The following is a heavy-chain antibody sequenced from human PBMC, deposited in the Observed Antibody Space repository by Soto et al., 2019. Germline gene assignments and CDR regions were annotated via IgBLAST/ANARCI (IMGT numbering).Heavy chain of an antibody. CDR2: ISSSSSYI. CDR1: GFTFSSYS. Sequence: GSLRLSCAASGFTFSSYSMNWVRQAPGKGLEWVSSISSSSSYIYYADSVKGRFTISRDNAKNSLYLQMNSLRAEDTAVYYCVSHAGYDRERPFYYYYAMDVWGQGTTVTVSS. D-gene: IGHD5-12*01. V-gene: IGHV3-21*01. CDR3: VSHAGYDRERPFYYYYAMDV. J-gene: IGHJ6*02.